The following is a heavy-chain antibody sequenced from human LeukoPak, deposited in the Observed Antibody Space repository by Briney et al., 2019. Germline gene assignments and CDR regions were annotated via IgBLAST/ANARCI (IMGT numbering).Heavy chain of an antibody. J-gene: IGHJ3*02. CDR2: ITSSSGNI. Sequence: GSLRLSFVTSGFTFSSYSMNWVRQAPGKGLEGVSSITSSSGNIYYANSVKGRFTISRDNAKNSLYLQMNSLRAEDTAVCYCANPYIWGQGTMVTVSS. V-gene: IGHV3-21*01. CDR3: ANPYI. CDR1: GFTFSSYS. D-gene: IGHD1-14*01.